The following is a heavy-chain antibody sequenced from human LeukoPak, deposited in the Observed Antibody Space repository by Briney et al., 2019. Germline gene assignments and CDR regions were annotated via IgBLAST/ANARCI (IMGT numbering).Heavy chain of an antibody. J-gene: IGHJ6*02. CDR3: ATSREKLGSSGWYLDGMDV. V-gene: IGHV3-53*01. Sequence: GGSLRLSCAASGFTVSSNYMSWVRQAPGKGLEWVSVIYSGGSTYYADSVKGRFTISRDNSKNTLYLQMNSLRAEDTAVYYCATSREKLGSSGWYLDGMDVWGQGTTVTVS. D-gene: IGHD6-19*01. CDR1: GFTVSSNY. CDR2: IYSGGST.